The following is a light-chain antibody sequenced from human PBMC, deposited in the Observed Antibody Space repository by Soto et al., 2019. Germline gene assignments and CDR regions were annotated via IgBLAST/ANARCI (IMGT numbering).Light chain of an antibody. Sequence: QSALTQPASVSGSPGQSITISCTGTSSDVGGYNFVSWYQQHPGKAPKLIIYDVSNRPSGVSSRFSGSKSGNTASLTISGLQDEDEADYYCNSYTSTSSLDVFGTGTKLTVL. J-gene: IGLJ1*01. V-gene: IGLV2-14*01. CDR3: NSYTSTSSLDV. CDR1: SSDVGGYNF. CDR2: DVS.